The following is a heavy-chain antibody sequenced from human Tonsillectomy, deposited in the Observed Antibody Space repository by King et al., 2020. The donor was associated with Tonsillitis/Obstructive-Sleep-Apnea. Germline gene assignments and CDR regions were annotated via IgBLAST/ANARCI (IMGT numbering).Heavy chain of an antibody. V-gene: IGHV4-59*01. CDR2: IYYSGST. J-gene: IGHJ6*02. D-gene: IGHD2-2*01. CDR3: AGLSHYYYGMDV. CDR1: GGSISSYY. Sequence: VQLQESGPGLVKPSETLSLTCTVSGGSISSYYWSWIRQPPGKGLEWIGYIYYSGSTNYNPSLKSRVTISVDTSKNQFSLKLSSVTAADTAVYYCAGLSHYYYGMDVWGQGITVTVSS.